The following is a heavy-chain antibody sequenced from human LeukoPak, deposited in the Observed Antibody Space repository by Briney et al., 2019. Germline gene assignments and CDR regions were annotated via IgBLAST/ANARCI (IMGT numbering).Heavy chain of an antibody. CDR2: MNSDGSIT. CDR3: ARATVSLVD. D-gene: IGHD4-17*01. Sequence: PSGSLTLSCAASGFSFTTYSMNWVRQAPGKGLVWVSRMNSDGSITNYANFLKGRFTISRDNAKNTLYLQMNSLRAEDTAVYYCARATVSLVDSGQRTMVADSS. V-gene: IGHV3-74*01. CDR1: GFSFTTYS. J-gene: IGHJ4*02.